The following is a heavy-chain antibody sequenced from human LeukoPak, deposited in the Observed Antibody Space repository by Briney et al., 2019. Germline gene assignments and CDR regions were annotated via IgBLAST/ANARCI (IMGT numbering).Heavy chain of an antibody. Sequence: GGSLRLSCAASGFTFSTYTLHWVRQAPGKGLEWVAGISYDGSNKYYADSVKGRFTISRDNSKNTLYLQMNSLRAEDTAVYYCARDRGYDPHYYFDYWGQGTLVTVSS. V-gene: IGHV3-30-3*01. CDR2: ISYDGSNK. CDR1: GFTFSTYT. CDR3: ARDRGYDPHYYFDY. D-gene: IGHD5-12*01. J-gene: IGHJ4*02.